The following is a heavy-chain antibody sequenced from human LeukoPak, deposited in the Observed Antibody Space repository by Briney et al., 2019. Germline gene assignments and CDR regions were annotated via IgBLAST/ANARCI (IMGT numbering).Heavy chain of an antibody. V-gene: IGHV3-20*04. D-gene: IGHD3-16*01. CDR1: GFTFDDYG. J-gene: IGHJ4*02. CDR2: INWNGGST. Sequence: QTGESLRLSCAASGFTFDDYGMSWVRQAPGKGLEWVSGINWNGGSTGYADSVKGRFTISRDNAKNSLYLQMNSLRAEDTALYYCARVMITFGGDPAFDYWGQGTLVTVSS. CDR3: ARVMITFGGDPAFDY.